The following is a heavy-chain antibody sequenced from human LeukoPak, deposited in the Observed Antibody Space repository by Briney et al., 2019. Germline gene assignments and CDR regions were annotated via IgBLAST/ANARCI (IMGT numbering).Heavy chain of an antibody. V-gene: IGHV4-59*01. CDR1: GGSISSYY. J-gene: IGHJ4*02. CDR2: IYYSGST. D-gene: IGHD3-10*01. Sequence: KPSETLSLTCTVSGGSISSYYWSWIRQPPGKGLEWIGYIYYSGSTNYNPSLKSRVTISVDTSKNQFSLKLSSVTAADTAVYYCARDGSYYGSGSYYKADYWGQGTLVTVSS. CDR3: ARDGSYYGSGSYYKADY.